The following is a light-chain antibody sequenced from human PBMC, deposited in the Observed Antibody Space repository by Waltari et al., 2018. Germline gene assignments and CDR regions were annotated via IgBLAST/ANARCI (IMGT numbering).Light chain of an antibody. Sequence: QSALTQAASVSGSPGQSITISCSGTGSGVGSYDLLAWYQQHPGKAPKLIIYEATKRPSGVSSRFSGSKSGNTASLTISGLQAEDEADYFCSSYSSSTTLGNVFGTGTKVTVL. CDR2: EAT. J-gene: IGLJ1*01. CDR3: SSYSSSTTLGNV. V-gene: IGLV2-23*01. CDR1: GSGVGSYDL.